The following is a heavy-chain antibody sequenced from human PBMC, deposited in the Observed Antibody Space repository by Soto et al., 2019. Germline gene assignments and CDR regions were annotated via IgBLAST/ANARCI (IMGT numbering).Heavy chain of an antibody. Sequence: GGSLRLSCAASGFTFSSYAMHWVRQAPGKGLEWVAVISYDGSNKYYADSVKGRFTISRDNSKNTLYLQMNSLRAEDTAVYYCARTNSSGWYDYYYGMDVWGQGTTVTVSS. V-gene: IGHV3-30*04. J-gene: IGHJ6*02. CDR3: ARTNSSGWYDYYYGMDV. CDR2: ISYDGSNK. D-gene: IGHD6-19*01. CDR1: GFTFSSYA.